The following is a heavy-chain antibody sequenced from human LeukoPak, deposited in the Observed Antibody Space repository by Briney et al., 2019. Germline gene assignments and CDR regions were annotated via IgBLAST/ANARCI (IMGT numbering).Heavy chain of an antibody. Sequence: PGGSLRLSCAASGFTFSSYAMGWVRQAPGKGLEWVSAISGSGGSTYYADSVKGRFTISRDNSKNTLYLQMNSLRAEDTAVYYCAKDSSPSEDSYDSNPDYWGQGTLVTVSS. CDR2: ISGSGGST. J-gene: IGHJ4*02. CDR3: AKDSSPSEDSYDSNPDY. V-gene: IGHV3-23*01. CDR1: GFTFSSYA. D-gene: IGHD3-22*01.